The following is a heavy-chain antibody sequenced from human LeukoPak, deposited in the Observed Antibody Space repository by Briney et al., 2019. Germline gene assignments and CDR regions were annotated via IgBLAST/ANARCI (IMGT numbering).Heavy chain of an antibody. CDR2: IIPIFGTA. J-gene: IGHJ6*03. V-gene: IGHV1-69*05. Sequence: ASVKVSCKASGGTFSSCAISWVRQAPGQGLEWMGGIIPIFGTANYAQKFQGRVTITTDESTSTAYMELSSLRSEDTAVYYCARGALSDYYYYMDVWGKGITVTVSS. CDR3: ARGALSDYYYYMDV. D-gene: IGHD3-3*01. CDR1: GGTFSSCA.